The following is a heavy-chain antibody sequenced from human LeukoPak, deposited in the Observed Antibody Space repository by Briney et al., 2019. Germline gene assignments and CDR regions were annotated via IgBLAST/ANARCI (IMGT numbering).Heavy chain of an antibody. CDR3: ARAFYPGYYSYMAG. D-gene: IGHD3-3*02. J-gene: IGHJ6*03. CDR2: IYYSGST. Sequence: PSETLSLTCTVSGGSISSSSYYWGWIRQPPGTGLEWIGYIYYSGSTNYNPSLKSRVTISVDTSKNQFSLKLSSVTAADTAVYYCARAFYPGYYSYMAGWGKGTTVTVSS. CDR1: GGSISSSSYY. V-gene: IGHV4-61*05.